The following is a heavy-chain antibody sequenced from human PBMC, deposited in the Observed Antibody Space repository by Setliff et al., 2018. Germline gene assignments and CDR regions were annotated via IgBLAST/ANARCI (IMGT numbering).Heavy chain of an antibody. D-gene: IGHD2-15*01. CDR3: ARILGYCGGGSCYVPY. J-gene: IGHJ4*02. V-gene: IGHV4-39*07. CDR1: GGSISSSNYY. CDR2: IYYGGSA. Sequence: SETLSLTCTVSGGSISSSNYYWGWIRQPSGKGLEGIGNIYYGGSAYYNPSLKSRVTISAYKSKNQFSLKLSSVTAADTSMYYCARILGYCGGGSCYVPYWGQGTLVTVSS.